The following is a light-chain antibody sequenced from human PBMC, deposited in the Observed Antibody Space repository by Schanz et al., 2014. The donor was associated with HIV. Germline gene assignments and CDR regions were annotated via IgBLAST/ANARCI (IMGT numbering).Light chain of an antibody. J-gene: IGLJ3*02. V-gene: IGLV2-14*03. CDR2: DVN. Sequence: QSALTQPASVSGSPGQSITISCTGTSSDVGVYNYLSWYQQHPGKAPKLMIYDVNNRPSGVSNRFSGSKSGNTASLTISGLQAEDEADYYCGSWDDSLNGWVFGGGTKLTVL. CDR3: GSWDDSLNGWV. CDR1: SSDVGVYNY.